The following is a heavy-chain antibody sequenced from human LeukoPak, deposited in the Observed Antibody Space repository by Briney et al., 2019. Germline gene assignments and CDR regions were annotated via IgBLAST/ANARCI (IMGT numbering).Heavy chain of an antibody. CDR2: IYYSGST. CDR1: GGSISSSSYY. CDR3: ARLGDSSGMYYFDY. J-gene: IGHJ4*02. Sequence: PSETLSLTCTVSGGSISSSSYYWGWVRQPPGKGLEWIVSIYYSGSTYYNPSLKSRVTISVYTSKNQFSLKLSSVTAADTAVYYCARLGDSSGMYYFDYWGQGTLVTVSS. V-gene: IGHV4-39*01. D-gene: IGHD3-22*01.